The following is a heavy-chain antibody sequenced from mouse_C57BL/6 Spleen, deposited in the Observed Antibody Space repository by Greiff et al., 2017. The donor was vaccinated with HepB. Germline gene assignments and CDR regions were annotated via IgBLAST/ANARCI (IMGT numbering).Heavy chain of an antibody. D-gene: IGHD2-4*01. CDR1: GFSFTSYG. J-gene: IGHJ4*01. CDR2: IWSGGST. V-gene: IGHV2-2*01. Sequence: QVQLKQSGPGLVQPSQSLSITCTVSGFSFTSYGVHWVRQSPGKGLEWLGVIWSGGSTDYNAAFISRLSISKDNSKSQVFFKMNSLQADDTAIYYCARPHYYDYPYYCAMDYWGQGTSVTVSS. CDR3: ARPHYYDYPYYCAMDY.